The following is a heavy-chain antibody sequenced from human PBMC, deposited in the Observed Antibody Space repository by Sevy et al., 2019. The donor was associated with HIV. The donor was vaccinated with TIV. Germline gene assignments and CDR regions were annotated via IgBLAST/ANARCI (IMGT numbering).Heavy chain of an antibody. Sequence: GGSLRLSCAASGFTFSSYNMNWVRQAPGKGLEWVSSITSTSDYIYYADSLKGRCTISRDNAKTLLYLQMNSLRAEDMAVYYCARGPPPFYGMDVWGQGTTVTVSS. CDR3: ARGPPPFYGMDV. V-gene: IGHV3-21*06. CDR1: GFTFSSYN. CDR2: ITSTSDYI. J-gene: IGHJ6*02.